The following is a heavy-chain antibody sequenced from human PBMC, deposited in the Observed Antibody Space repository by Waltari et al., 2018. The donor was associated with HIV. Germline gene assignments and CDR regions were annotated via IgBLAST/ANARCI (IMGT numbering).Heavy chain of an antibody. CDR3: ATEAPTTAAGTEYFRH. J-gene: IGHJ1*01. V-gene: IGHV1-2*07. CDR1: GYKFVDYY. CDR2: INPKSGGT. D-gene: IGHD6-13*01. Sequence: QVQLVQSGAEVKKPGASVKVSCKASGYKFVDYYIHWVRQAPGQGPEWMGWINPKSGGTNYANEFLGRVTLTRETSIATAYMEVKVVRSDDTAVYFCATEAPTTAAGTEYFRHWGQGTLVTVSS.